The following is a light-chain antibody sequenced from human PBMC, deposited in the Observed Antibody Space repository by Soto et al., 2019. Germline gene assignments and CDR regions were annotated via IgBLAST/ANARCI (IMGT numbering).Light chain of an antibody. Sequence: DIQMTQSPSNLPASVVDGGTITCLASQSISGWLAWYQQKSGKAPKLLIYDASRLESGVPSRFSGSGSGTEFTLTISTLQPEDFATYYCQQYNSYPWTFGQGTKVDI. CDR2: DAS. V-gene: IGKV1-5*01. J-gene: IGKJ1*01. CDR1: QSISGW. CDR3: QQYNSYPWT.